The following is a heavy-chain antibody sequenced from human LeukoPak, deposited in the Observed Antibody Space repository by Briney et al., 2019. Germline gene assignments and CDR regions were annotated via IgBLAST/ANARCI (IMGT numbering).Heavy chain of an antibody. CDR1: GGSISSGSYY. CDR3: ARARSLYSSSWQYYFDY. CDR2: IYTSGST. D-gene: IGHD6-13*01. Sequence: PSQTLSLTCTVSGGSISSGSYYWRWIRQPAGKGLEWIGRIYTSGSTNYNPSLKSRVTISVYTSKNQFSLKLSSVTAADTAVYYCARARSLYSSSWQYYFDYWGQGTLVTVSS. J-gene: IGHJ4*02. V-gene: IGHV4-61*02.